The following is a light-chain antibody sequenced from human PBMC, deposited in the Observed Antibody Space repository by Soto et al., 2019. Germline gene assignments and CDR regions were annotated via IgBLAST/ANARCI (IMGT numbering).Light chain of an antibody. CDR2: KAS. CDR1: QGITNW. J-gene: IGKJ1*01. Sequence: DIQMTQSPSSVSSCVGDRVTITCRASQGITNWLAWYQQKPGKAPKLLIYKASTLKSGVPSRFSGSGSGTEFTLTISDVEPEDFAVYYCHQRQSWPRTFGQGTKVDIK. V-gene: IGKV1-12*01. CDR3: HQRQSWPRT.